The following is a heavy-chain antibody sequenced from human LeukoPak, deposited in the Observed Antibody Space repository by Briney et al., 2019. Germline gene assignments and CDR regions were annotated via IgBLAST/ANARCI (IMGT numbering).Heavy chain of an antibody. V-gene: IGHV1-46*01. Sequence: GASVKVSCKASGYTFTSYYMHWVRQAPGQGLEWMGIINPSGGSTSYAQKFQGRVTMTRDMSTSTVYMELSSLRSEDTAVYYCARGRYYDSSIALFDYFDYWGQGTLVTVSS. CDR2: INPSGGST. J-gene: IGHJ4*02. CDR3: ARGRYYDSSIALFDYFDY. CDR1: GYTFTSYY. D-gene: IGHD3-22*01.